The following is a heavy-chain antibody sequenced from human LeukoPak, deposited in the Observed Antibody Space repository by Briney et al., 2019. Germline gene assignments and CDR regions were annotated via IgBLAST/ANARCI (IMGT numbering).Heavy chain of an antibody. CDR3: VKGSSGWYEGYFDY. CDR2: ISSNGGST. Sequence: GGSLRLSCSASGFTFSWYAMHWVRQAPGKGLEYVSTISSNGGSTYYADSVKGRFTISRDNSKNTLYLQMSSLRAEDTAAYYCVKGSSGWYEGYFDYWGQGTLVTVSS. D-gene: IGHD6-19*01. J-gene: IGHJ4*02. V-gene: IGHV3-64D*09. CDR1: GFTFSWYA.